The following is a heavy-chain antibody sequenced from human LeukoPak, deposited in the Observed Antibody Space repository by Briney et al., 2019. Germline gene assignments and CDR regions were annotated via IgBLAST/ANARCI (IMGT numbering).Heavy chain of an antibody. J-gene: IGHJ6*02. D-gene: IGHD1-26*01. CDR1: GGSISSYY. Sequence: SETLSLTCTVSGGSISSYYWSWIRQPLGKGLEWIGYIYYSGSTNYNPSLKSRVTISVDTSKNQFSLKLSSVTAADTAVYYCARDRGSYPYYYYGMDVWGQGTTVTVSS. V-gene: IGHV4-59*01. CDR2: IYYSGST. CDR3: ARDRGSYPYYYYGMDV.